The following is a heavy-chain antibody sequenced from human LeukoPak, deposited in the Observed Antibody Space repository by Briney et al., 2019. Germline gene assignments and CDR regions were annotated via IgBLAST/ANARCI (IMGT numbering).Heavy chain of an antibody. D-gene: IGHD6-13*01. CDR1: GGSISSSSYY. Sequence: SETLSLTCSVSGGSISSSSYYWGWIRQPPGKGLEWIGNIYYSGSTYYIPSLKSRVTISVDTSKNQFSLKLSSVTAADTAVYYCARAGIAAAGNRWFDPWGQGTLVTVSS. J-gene: IGHJ5*02. CDR3: ARAGIAAAGNRWFDP. CDR2: IYYSGST. V-gene: IGHV4-39*07.